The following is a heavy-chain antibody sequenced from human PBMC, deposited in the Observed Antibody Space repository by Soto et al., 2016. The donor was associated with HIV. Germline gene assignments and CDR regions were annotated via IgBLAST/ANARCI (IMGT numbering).Heavy chain of an antibody. Sequence: QVQLVQSGAEVKKPGASVKVSCKASGYTFTGYYMHWVRQAPGQGLEWMGWIDPNSGSTGYAQKFQGRVTITRNTSISTAYMELSSLRSEDTAVYYCARARTYYYGSGSPFGYWGQGTLVTVSS. D-gene: IGHD3-10*01. CDR3: ARARTYYYGSGSPFGY. J-gene: IGHJ4*02. V-gene: IGHV1-8*03. CDR1: GYTFTGYY. CDR2: IDPNSGST.